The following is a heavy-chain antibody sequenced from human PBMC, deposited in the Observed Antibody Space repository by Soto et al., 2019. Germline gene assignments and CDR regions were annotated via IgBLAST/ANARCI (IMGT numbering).Heavy chain of an antibody. J-gene: IGHJ6*04. CDR3: TKVRGDPV. V-gene: IGHV3-23*01. Sequence: EVQVLESGGDLVQPGGSLRLSCAASGFTFSNYAMNWVRQAPGKGPEWVSGISAGRSTYYADSVKGRFTISRDNSKSTLFLQMDSLSAEDTALYYCTKVRGDPVWGKGTTVTVSS. CDR1: GFTFSNYA. D-gene: IGHD4-17*01. CDR2: ISAGRST.